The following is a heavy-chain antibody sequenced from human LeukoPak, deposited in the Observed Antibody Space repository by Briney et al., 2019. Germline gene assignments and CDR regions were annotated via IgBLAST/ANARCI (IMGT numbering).Heavy chain of an antibody. CDR2: IIPIFGTA. V-gene: IGHV1-69*13. Sequence: SVKVSCKASGYTFTSYGISWVRQAPGQGLEWMGGIIPIFGTANYAQKFQGRVTITADESTSTAYMELSSLRSEDTAVYYCARVGSYCGGDCYANFDYWGQGTLVTVSS. D-gene: IGHD2-21*02. J-gene: IGHJ4*02. CDR1: GYTFTSYG. CDR3: ARVGSYCGGDCYANFDY.